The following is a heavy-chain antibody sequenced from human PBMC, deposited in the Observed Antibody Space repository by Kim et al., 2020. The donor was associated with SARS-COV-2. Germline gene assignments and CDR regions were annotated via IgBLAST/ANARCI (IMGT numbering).Heavy chain of an antibody. D-gene: IGHD1-26*01. Sequence: ASVKVSCKASGYTFTSYYMHWVRQAPGQGLEWMGIINSSGGSTSYAQKFQGRVTMTRDTSTSTVYMELSSLRSEDTAVYYCARDLSRFVDLWGIVGASPLSNGMDVWGQGTTVTVSS. CDR2: INSSGGST. CDR1: GYTFTSYY. J-gene: IGHJ6*02. V-gene: IGHV1-46*01. CDR3: ARDLSRFVDLWGIVGASPLSNGMDV.